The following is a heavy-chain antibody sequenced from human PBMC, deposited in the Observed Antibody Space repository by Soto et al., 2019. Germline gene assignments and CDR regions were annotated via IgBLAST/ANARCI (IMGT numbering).Heavy chain of an antibody. CDR1: GFTFSNAW. J-gene: IGHJ4*02. CDR3: TTRDLTVTTKLYFDY. D-gene: IGHD4-17*01. CDR2: IKSKTDGGTT. V-gene: IGHV3-15*01. Sequence: GGSLRLSCAASGFTFSNAWMSWVRQAPGKGLEWVGRIKSKTDGGTTDYAAPVKGRFTISRDDSKNTLYLQMNSLKTEDTAVYYCTTRDLTVTTKLYFDYWGQGTLVTVSS.